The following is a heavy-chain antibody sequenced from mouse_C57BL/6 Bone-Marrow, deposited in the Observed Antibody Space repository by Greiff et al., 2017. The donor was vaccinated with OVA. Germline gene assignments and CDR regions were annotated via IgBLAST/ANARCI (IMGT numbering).Heavy chain of an antibody. J-gene: IGHJ3*01. CDR1: GYTFTSYG. CDR2: IYPSSGNT. CDR3: ARPLYYGSSLFAY. V-gene: IGHV1-81*01. Sequence: QVQLQQSGAELARPGASVKLSCKASGYTFTSYGISWVKQRTGQGLEWIGAIYPSSGNTNYNEKFKGKATLTADKSSSTAYMELRSLTSEDSSVYFCARPLYYGSSLFAYWGQGTLVTVSA. D-gene: IGHD1-1*01.